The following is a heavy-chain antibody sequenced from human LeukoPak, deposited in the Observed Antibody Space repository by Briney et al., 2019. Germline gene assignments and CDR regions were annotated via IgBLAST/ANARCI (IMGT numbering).Heavy chain of an antibody. CDR3: ARGVTGTAMVKEDFDY. Sequence: SVKVSCKASGGTFSSYAISWVRQAPGQGLEWMGRIIPILGIANYAQKFQGRVTITADKSTSTAYMELSSLRSEDTAVYYCARGVTGTAMVKEDFDYWGRGTLVTVSS. CDR2: IIPILGIA. V-gene: IGHV1-69*04. D-gene: IGHD5-18*01. CDR1: GGTFSSYA. J-gene: IGHJ4*02.